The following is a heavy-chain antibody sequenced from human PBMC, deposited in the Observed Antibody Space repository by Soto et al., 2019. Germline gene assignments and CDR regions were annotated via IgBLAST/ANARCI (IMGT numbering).Heavy chain of an antibody. V-gene: IGHV5-51*01. J-gene: IGHJ4*01. Sequence: GESLKISCKGSGYSFASYRIAWVRQMPGKGLEWMGIIDPSDSDIRYSPSFQGQVTISADKSISTAYLQWSSLKASDTAIYYCAGSFFDNFDYWGHENLVTVSS. CDR3: AGSFFDNFDY. D-gene: IGHD3-3*01. CDR2: IDPSDSDI. CDR1: GYSFASYR.